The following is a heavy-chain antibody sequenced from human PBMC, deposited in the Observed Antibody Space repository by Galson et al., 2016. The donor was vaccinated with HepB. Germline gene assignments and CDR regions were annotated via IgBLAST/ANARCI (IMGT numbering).Heavy chain of an antibody. CDR3: VRDDESWRH. CDR1: GLSFSGYW. V-gene: IGHV3-7*03. J-gene: IGHJ4*02. CDR2: IAPDGSET. D-gene: IGHD3-3*01. Sequence: SLRLSCAASGLSFSGYWMAWVRQAPGKGLEWVAHIAPDGSETNYVDSVKGRFTISRDNGKKSLYSQMSSLRAEDTAVYYCVRDDESWRHWGQGTLVTVS.